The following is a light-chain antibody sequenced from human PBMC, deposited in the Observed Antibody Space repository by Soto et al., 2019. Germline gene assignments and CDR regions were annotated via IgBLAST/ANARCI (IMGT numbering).Light chain of an antibody. Sequence: IPISQAPSTPYAPVGHRVTITCRASQIITRWMAWYQQKPGKAPKLLIYDASTLESGVPSRFSGSGCETEFILTIRVPPPDVLETYCGRPRAFGQGTLLEIK. J-gene: IGKJ5*01. CDR2: DAS. CDR1: QIITRW. CDR3: RPRA. V-gene: IGKV1-5*01.